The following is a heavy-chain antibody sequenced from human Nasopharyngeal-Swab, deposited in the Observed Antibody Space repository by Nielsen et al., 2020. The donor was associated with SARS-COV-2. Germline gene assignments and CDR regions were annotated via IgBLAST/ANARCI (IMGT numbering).Heavy chain of an antibody. J-gene: IGHJ4*02. CDR2: IIPIFGTA. D-gene: IGHD3-16*01. CDR1: GGTFSSYA. CDR3: ARVITLFWKVRGKAFGY. V-gene: IGHV1-69*13. Sequence: SVKVSCKASGGTFSSYAISWVRQAPGQGLEWMGGIIPIFGTANYAQKFQGRVTITADESTSTAYMELSSLRSEDTAVYYCARVITLFWKVRGKAFGYWGQGTLVTVSS.